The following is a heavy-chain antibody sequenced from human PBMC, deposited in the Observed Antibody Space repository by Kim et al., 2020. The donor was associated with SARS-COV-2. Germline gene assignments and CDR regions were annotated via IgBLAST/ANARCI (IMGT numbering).Heavy chain of an antibody. CDR1: GYTFTSYY. J-gene: IGHJ6*02. V-gene: IGHV1-46*01. D-gene: IGHD3-10*01. CDR3: ARGYYGSGSYQMTYYYYGMDV. Sequence: ASVKVSCKASGYTFTSYYMHWVRQAPGQGLEWMGIINPSGGSTSYAQKFQGRVTMTRDTSTSTVYMELSSLRSEDTAVYYCARGYYGSGSYQMTYYYYGMDVWGQGTTVTVSS. CDR2: INPSGGST.